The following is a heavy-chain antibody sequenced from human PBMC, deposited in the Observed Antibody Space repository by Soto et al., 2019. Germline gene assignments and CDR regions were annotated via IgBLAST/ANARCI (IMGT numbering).Heavy chain of an antibody. D-gene: IGHD6-19*01. CDR3: ARGGSGWYSSGSAFDI. J-gene: IGHJ3*02. Sequence: PSETLSLTCTVSGGSISSSSYYWGWIRQPPGKGLEWIGSIYYSGSTYYNPSLKSRVTISVDTSKNQFSLNLSSVTAADTAVYYCARGGSGWYSSGSAFDIWGQGTMVTVSS. CDR2: IYYSGST. CDR1: GGSISSSSYY. V-gene: IGHV4-39*07.